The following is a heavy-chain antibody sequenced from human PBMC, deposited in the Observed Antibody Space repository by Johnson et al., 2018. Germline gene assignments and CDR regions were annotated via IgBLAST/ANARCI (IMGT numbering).Heavy chain of an antibody. CDR2: ISYDGSNK. CDR1: GFTFSSYG. CDR3: AKGPSSAFDI. Sequence: QVQLVESGGGVVQPGRSLRLSCAASGFTFSSYGMHWVRQAPGKGLEWVAVISYDGSNKYYADSVKGRFTISRDNSTNTLYLQMNSLRAEDTAVYYCAKGPSSAFDIWGQGTMVTVSS. J-gene: IGHJ3*02. V-gene: IGHV3-30*18. D-gene: IGHD2-2*01.